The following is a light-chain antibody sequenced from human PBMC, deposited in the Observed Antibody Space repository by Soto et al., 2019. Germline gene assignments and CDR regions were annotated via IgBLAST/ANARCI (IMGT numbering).Light chain of an antibody. CDR3: QQYNNWSRT. CDR2: GAS. Sequence: EIVMTQSPATLSVSPGERATLSCRASQSVSSNLAWYQQKPGQAPRLLLYGASTRATGIPARFSGSGSATEFTLTISSLQSEHFAVYYCQQYNNWSRTFGQGTKVEIK. V-gene: IGKV3-15*01. CDR1: QSVSSN. J-gene: IGKJ1*01.